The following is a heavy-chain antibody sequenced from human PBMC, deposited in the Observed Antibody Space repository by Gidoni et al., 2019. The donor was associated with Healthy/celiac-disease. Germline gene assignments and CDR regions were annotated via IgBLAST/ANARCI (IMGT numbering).Heavy chain of an antibody. Sequence: QVQLVESGGGVVQPGRSLRLSCAASGFTFSSYGMHWVRQAPGKGLEWVAVISYDGSNKYYADSVKGPFTISRDNSKNTLYLQMNSLRAEDTAVYYCAKDRWDAAAAGTGYFDYWGQGTLVTVSS. V-gene: IGHV3-30*18. CDR2: ISYDGSNK. CDR3: AKDRWDAAAAGTGYFDY. CDR1: GFTFSSYG. D-gene: IGHD6-13*01. J-gene: IGHJ4*02.